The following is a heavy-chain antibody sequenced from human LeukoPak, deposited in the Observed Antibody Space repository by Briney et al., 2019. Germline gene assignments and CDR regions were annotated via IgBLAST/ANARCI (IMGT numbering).Heavy chain of an antibody. J-gene: IGHJ4*02. CDR3: ARDRVDGEGY. CDR2: IYHSGST. Sequence: SVTLSLTCAVSGYSISSGYYWGWLRHPPGKGLEWIVSIYHSGSTYYNPSLKSRVTISVDTSKNQFSLKLSSVTAADTVVYYCARDRVDGEGYWGQGTLVTVSS. V-gene: IGHV4-38-2*02. CDR1: GYSISSGYY. D-gene: IGHD3-10*01.